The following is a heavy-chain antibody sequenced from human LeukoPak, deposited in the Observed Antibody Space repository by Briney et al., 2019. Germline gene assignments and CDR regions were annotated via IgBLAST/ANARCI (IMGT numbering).Heavy chain of an antibody. J-gene: IGHJ4*02. V-gene: IGHV3-21*06. Sequence: GGSLRLSCAASGFTFSSYSMNWVRQAPGKGLEWVSSISSSSSYIYYADSVKGRFTISRDNAKNSLYLQMNSLRAEDTAVYYCARDPSSLRDSFDYWGQGTLVTVSS. CDR1: GFTFSSYS. CDR3: ARDPSSLRDSFDY. CDR2: ISSSSSYI.